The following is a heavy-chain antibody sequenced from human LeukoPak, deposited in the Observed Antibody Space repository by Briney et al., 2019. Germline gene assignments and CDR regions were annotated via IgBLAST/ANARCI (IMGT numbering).Heavy chain of an antibody. V-gene: IGHV4-38-2*02. D-gene: IGHD4-23*01. CDR1: GYSISSGYY. Sequence: SETLSLTCTVSGYSISSGYYWGWIRQPPGKGLEWIGSIYHSGSTYYNPSLKSRLTISADTSKNQFSLRLSSVTAADTAVYYCVRVDNGGNYFDYWGQGTLVTVSS. CDR2: IYHSGST. J-gene: IGHJ4*02. CDR3: VRVDNGGNYFDY.